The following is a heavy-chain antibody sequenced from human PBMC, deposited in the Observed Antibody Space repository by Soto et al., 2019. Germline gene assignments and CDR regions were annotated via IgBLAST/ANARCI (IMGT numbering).Heavy chain of an antibody. Sequence: EVQLVESGGGLVKPGGSLRLSCVASRFTFSSYSMNWVRQAPGKGLEWASSSSSSSSYIYYADSVKGRFTISRDNAKNSLYLQMNSLRTEDTAVYYCARDRGRHCSSTSCYSFGYWGQGTLVTVSS. CDR2: SSSSSSYI. CDR1: RFTFSSYS. J-gene: IGHJ4*02. V-gene: IGHV3-21*01. CDR3: ARDRGRHCSSTSCYSFGY. D-gene: IGHD2-2*01.